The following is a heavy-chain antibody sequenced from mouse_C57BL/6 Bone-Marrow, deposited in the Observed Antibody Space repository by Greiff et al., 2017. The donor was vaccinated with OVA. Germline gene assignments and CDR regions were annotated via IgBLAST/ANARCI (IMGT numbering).Heavy chain of an antibody. CDR1: GFTFTDYY. V-gene: IGHV7-3*01. CDR2: IRNKANGYTT. J-gene: IGHJ4*01. D-gene: IGHD2-4*01. CDR3: ARSEPIDYDYDGYAMDY. Sequence: EVQLVESGGGLVQPGGSLSLSCAASGFTFTDYYMSWVRQPPGKALEWLGFIRNKANGYTTEYSASVKGRFTISRDNSQSILYLQMNALRAEDSATYYCARSEPIDYDYDGYAMDYWGQGTSVTVSS.